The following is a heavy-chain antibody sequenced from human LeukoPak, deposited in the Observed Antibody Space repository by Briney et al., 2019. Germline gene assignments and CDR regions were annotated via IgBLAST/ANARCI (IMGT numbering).Heavy chain of an antibody. CDR1: GFTFSNHW. CDR3: TTRDWFDS. V-gene: IGHV3-74*01. Sequence: GSLRLSFAVSGFTFSNHWMPLVRQVPGKGLVWVSRIKNDGTTTSYADSVKGRFTVSRDNAKNTLFLQMNSLRADDTAVYYCTTRDWFDSWGQGTLVTVSS. CDR2: IKNDGTTT. J-gene: IGHJ5*01.